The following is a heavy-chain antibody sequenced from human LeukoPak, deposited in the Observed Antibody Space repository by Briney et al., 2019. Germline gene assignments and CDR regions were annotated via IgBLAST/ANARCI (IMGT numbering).Heavy chain of an antibody. CDR2: IWYDGSNK. CDR3: AKPKITMVRGTLAGWFDP. CDR1: GFTFSSYG. Sequence: GGSLRLSCAASGFTFSSYGMHWVRQAPGKGLEWVAVIWYDGSNKYYADSVKGRFTISRDNSKNTLYLQMNSLRAEDTAVYYCAKPKITMVRGTLAGWFDPWGQGTLVTVSS. D-gene: IGHD3-10*01. V-gene: IGHV3-30*02. J-gene: IGHJ5*02.